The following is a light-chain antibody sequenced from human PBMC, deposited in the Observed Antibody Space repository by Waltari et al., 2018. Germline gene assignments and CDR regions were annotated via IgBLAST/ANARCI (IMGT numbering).Light chain of an antibody. CDR3: QQAKEVPHT. CDR2: DAS. V-gene: IGKV1-12*01. CDR1: QDISSW. Sequence: DIQMTQSPSSVSASVGDRVTITCRASQDISSWLAWYQQRPGKAPKLLVYDASSLQSGVPPRFSGSGTGTDFTLTISRLQAEDFATYYCQQAKEVPHTFGGGTNVEIK. J-gene: IGKJ4*01.